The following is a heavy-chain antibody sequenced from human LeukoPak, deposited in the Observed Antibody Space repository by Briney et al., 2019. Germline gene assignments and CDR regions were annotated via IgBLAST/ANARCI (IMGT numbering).Heavy chain of an antibody. CDR3: AKARYRSGGTCPEWFDP. CDR2: ISYSGGNT. D-gene: IGHD2-15*01. J-gene: IGHJ5*02. V-gene: IGHV3-23*01. CDR1: GFTFSDYA. Sequence: GGSLRLSCAASGFTFSDYAMNWVRQALGRGLEWVSTISYSGGNTYYADPVKGRFTISRDNSKNTLYLQMNSLRAEDTAIYYCAKARYRSGGTCPEWFDPWGQGTLVTVSS.